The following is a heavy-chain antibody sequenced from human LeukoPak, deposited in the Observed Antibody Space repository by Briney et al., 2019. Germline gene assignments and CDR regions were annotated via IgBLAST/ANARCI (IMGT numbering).Heavy chain of an antibody. D-gene: IGHD1-7*01. J-gene: IGHJ6*03. Sequence: SETLSLTCTVSGDFVSRSSYYWGWIRQPPGKGLEWIGSMYYSGSTHYNPSLKSRVTISVVMSQNQFSLKLTSVTAADMAVYYCARVLQAYNWNYGGSYYYYMDVWGKGTTVTVSS. V-gene: IGHV4-39*07. CDR3: ARVLQAYNWNYGGSYYYYMDV. CDR1: GDFVSRSSYY. CDR2: MYYSGST.